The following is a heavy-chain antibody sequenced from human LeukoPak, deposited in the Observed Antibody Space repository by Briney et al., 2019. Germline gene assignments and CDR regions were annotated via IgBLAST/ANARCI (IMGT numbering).Heavy chain of an antibody. CDR3: ARDGTIFGVVTLGFDY. CDR1: GFTFSSYS. CDR2: ISSSSSYI. J-gene: IGHJ4*02. V-gene: IGHV3-21*01. D-gene: IGHD3-3*01. Sequence: GGSLRLSCAASGFTFSSYSMNWVRQAPEKGLEWVSSISSSSSYIYYADSVKGRFTISRDNAKNSLYLQMNSLRAEDTAVYYCARDGTIFGVVTLGFDYWGQGTLVTVSS.